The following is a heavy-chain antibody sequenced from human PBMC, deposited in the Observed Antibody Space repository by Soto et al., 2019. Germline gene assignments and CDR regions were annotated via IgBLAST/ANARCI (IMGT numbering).Heavy chain of an antibody. D-gene: IGHD2-2*01. Sequence: ASVKVSCKASGYTFTSYGISWVRQAPGQGLEWMGWISAYNGNTNYAQKLQGRVTMTTDTSTSTAYMELRSLRSDDTAVYYCARDIVVVPAAIPIRYYYGTDVWGQGTTVTVSS. V-gene: IGHV1-18*04. CDR3: ARDIVVVPAAIPIRYYYGTDV. J-gene: IGHJ6*02. CDR2: ISAYNGNT. CDR1: GYTFTSYG.